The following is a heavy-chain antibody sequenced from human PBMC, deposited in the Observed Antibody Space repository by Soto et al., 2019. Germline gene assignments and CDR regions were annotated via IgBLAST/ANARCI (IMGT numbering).Heavy chain of an antibody. J-gene: IGHJ4*02. CDR2: INAGNGNT. CDR1: GYTFTSYA. Sequence: QVRLVQSGAEVKKPGASVQVSCKASGYTFTSYAMHWVRQAPGQRLEWMGWINAGNGNTKYSQKFQGRVTITRDTSASTACMELSSLRSEDTAVYYCARSDGPLGDYWGQGTLVTVSS. V-gene: IGHV1-3*01. CDR3: ARSDGPLGDY. D-gene: IGHD4-17*01.